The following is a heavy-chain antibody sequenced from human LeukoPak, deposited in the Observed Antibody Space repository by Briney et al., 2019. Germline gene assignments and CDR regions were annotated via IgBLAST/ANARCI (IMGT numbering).Heavy chain of an antibody. CDR2: ISWDGGST. CDR1: GFTFDDYT. D-gene: IGHD3-10*01. J-gene: IGHJ6*03. CDR3: AKDGSMVRGVTYGNYYYYMDV. Sequence: GGSLRLSCAASGFTFDDYTMHWVRQAPGKGLEWVSLISWDGGSTYYADSVKGRFTISRDNSKNSLYLQMNSLRTEDTALYYCAKDGSMVRGVTYGNYYYYMDVWGKGTTVTISS. V-gene: IGHV3-43*01.